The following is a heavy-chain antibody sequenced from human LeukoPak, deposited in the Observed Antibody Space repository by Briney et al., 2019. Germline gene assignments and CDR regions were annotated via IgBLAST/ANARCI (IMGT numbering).Heavy chain of an antibody. Sequence: GGSLRLSCAAFGFTFNSFWMHWVRQAPGKGLVWVSIINTDTRGTYYADSVKGRFTISRDNAKNTLYLQMNSLRAEDTAVYYCARAGAYHFDNWGQGTLVTVSS. D-gene: IGHD3-16*01. V-gene: IGHV3-74*01. CDR2: INTDTRGT. J-gene: IGHJ4*02. CDR3: ARAGAYHFDN. CDR1: GFTFNSFW.